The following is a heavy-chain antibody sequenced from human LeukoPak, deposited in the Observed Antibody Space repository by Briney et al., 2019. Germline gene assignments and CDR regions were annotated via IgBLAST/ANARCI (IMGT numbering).Heavy chain of an antibody. V-gene: IGHV4-34*01. CDR1: NGSFSDHY. Sequence: SETLSLTCAVHNGSFSDHYWSWIRQPPGKGLEWTGEINHSGTTNYNPSLKSRVTISADTSKNQFSLKVTSMTAADTAVYYCARGRIVLDYWGQGTLVTVSS. D-gene: IGHD3-16*02. CDR3: ARGRIVLDY. J-gene: IGHJ4*02. CDR2: INHSGTT.